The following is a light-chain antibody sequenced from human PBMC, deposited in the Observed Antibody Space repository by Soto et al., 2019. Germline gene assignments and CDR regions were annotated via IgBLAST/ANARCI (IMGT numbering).Light chain of an antibody. Sequence: ILMTQSPATLSVSPGERATLSCRASQSVSNNLAWYQQKPGQAPRLLIYDASTRATGIPARFSGSGSGTEFPLTISGLQSEDFAVYYCQQYNNWHPWTFGQGTKVEIK. CDR3: QQYNNWHPWT. J-gene: IGKJ1*01. CDR2: DAS. CDR1: QSVSNN. V-gene: IGKV3-15*01.